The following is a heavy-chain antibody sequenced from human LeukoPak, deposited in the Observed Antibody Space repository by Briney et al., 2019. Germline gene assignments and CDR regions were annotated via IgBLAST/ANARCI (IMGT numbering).Heavy chain of an antibody. Sequence: PGGSLRLSCAASGFTFSSYAMSWVRQAPGKGLEWVSAISGSGGSTYYADSVKGRFTISRDNAKNSLYLQMNSLRAEDTAVYYCASSFGVVTIMGYWGQGTLVTVSS. J-gene: IGHJ4*02. CDR3: ASSFGVVTIMGY. CDR2: ISGSGGST. D-gene: IGHD3-3*01. CDR1: GFTFSSYA. V-gene: IGHV3-23*01.